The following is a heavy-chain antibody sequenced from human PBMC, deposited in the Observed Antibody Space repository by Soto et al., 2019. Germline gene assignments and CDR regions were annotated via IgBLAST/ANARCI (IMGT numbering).Heavy chain of an antibody. CDR1: GFTFTRYS. V-gene: IGHV3-21*06. CDR2: ISSTTNYI. Sequence: GGSLRLSCAASGFTFTRYSMNCVRQAPGKGLEWVSSISSTTNYIYYGDSMKGRFTISRDNAKNTLYLEMNSLRAEDTAVYYCARESEDLPSNFDYWGQGTLVTVSS. J-gene: IGHJ4*02. CDR3: ARESEDLPSNFDY.